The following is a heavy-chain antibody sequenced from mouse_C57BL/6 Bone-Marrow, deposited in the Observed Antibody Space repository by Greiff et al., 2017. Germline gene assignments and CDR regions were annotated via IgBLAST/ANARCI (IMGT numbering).Heavy chain of an antibody. D-gene: IGHD1-1*01. Sequence: DVKLQESGPGLVKPSQSLSLTCSVTGYSITSGYYWNWIRQFPGNKLEWMGYISYDGSNNYNPSLKNRISITRDTSKNQFFLKLNSVTTEDTATYYCARDHYYGSSHYAMDYWGQGTSVTVSS. V-gene: IGHV3-6*01. CDR3: ARDHYYGSSHYAMDY. CDR2: ISYDGSN. J-gene: IGHJ4*01. CDR1: GYSITSGYY.